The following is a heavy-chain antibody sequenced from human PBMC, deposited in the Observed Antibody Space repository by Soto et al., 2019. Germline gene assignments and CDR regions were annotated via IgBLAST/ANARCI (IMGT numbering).Heavy chain of an antibody. CDR1: GGTFSSYA. CDR3: AYSSSWEAYYYYGMDV. D-gene: IGHD6-13*01. Sequence: ASVKVSCKASGGTFSSYAISWVRQAPGQGLEWMGGIIPIFGTANYAQKFQGRVTITADESTSTAYMELSSLRSEDTAVYYCAYSSSWEAYYYYGMDVWGQGTTVTVSS. J-gene: IGHJ6*02. V-gene: IGHV1-69*13. CDR2: IIPIFGTA.